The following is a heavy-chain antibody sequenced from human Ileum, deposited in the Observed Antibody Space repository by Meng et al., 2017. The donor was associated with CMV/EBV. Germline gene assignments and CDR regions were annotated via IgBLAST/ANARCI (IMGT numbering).Heavy chain of an antibody. Sequence: GSLRLSCAASGFTFSSYWMSWVRQTPGKGLEWVANIKRDGSEKYYVDSVKGRFTISRDNAKNSLYLQMNSLRAEDTAVYYCARETNSYCRSTTCYGWFDPWGQGTLVTVSS. J-gene: IGHJ5*02. D-gene: IGHD2-2*01. CDR2: IKRDGSEK. CDR3: ARETNSYCRSTTCYGWFDP. V-gene: IGHV3-7*01. CDR1: GFTFSSYW.